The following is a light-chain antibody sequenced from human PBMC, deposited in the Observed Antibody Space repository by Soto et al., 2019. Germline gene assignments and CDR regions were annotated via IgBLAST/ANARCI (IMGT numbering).Light chain of an antibody. J-gene: IGLJ3*02. Sequence: QSALTQPPSSSGSPGQSVTISCTGSSSDVGGYTYVSWYQQQPGKAPKIMIYEISKRPSRVPDRFSGSKSGNTASLTVSGLHTEDEADYYCSSFAGNNGAVCGGGTKVPVL. CDR3: SSFAGNNGAV. V-gene: IGLV2-8*01. CDR1: SSDVGGYTY. CDR2: EIS.